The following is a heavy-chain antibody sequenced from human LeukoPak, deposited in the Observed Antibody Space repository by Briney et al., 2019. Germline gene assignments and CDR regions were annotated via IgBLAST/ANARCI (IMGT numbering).Heavy chain of an antibody. CDR2: INHSGST. V-gene: IGHV4-34*01. CDR3: VLSQIWSTYFDY. D-gene: IGHD2-8*02. CDR1: GGSFSGYY. Sequence: SETLSLTCAVYGGSFSGYYWSWIRQPPGKGLEWIGEINHSGSTNYNPSLKSRVTISVDTSKNQFSLMLSSVTAADTAVYYCVLSQIWSTYFDYWGQGTLVTVSS. J-gene: IGHJ4*02.